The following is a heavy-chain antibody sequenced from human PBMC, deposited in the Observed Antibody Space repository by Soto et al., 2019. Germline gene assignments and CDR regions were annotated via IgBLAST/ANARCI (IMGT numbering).Heavy chain of an antibody. CDR2: ITDTGGDA. D-gene: IGHD3-10*01. CDR3: ARGSTDSYPGSRIFDY. CDR1: GLTFGSRA. J-gene: IGHJ4*02. V-gene: IGHV3-23*01. Sequence: GGSLRLSCVASGLTFGSRAMTWVRQAPGEGLQWVSTITDTGGDAKYADSVRGRFVISRDNSKKTLYLQMTSLTAEDSAMYYCARGSTDSYPGSRIFDYWGQGTLVTVSS.